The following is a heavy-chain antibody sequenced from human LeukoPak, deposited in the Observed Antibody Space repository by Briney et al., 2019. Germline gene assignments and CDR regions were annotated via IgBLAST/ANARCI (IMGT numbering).Heavy chain of an antibody. V-gene: IGHV4-34*01. CDR2: INHSGST. CDR3: ARVPAGYSSSWYLAGYYFDY. Sequence: SETLSLTCAVCGGSFSGYYWSWIRQPPGKGLEWIGEINHSGSTNYNPSLKSRVTISVDTSKNQFSLKLSSVTAADTAVYYCARVPAGYSSSWYLAGYYFDYWGQGTLVTVSS. J-gene: IGHJ4*02. D-gene: IGHD6-13*01. CDR1: GGSFSGYY.